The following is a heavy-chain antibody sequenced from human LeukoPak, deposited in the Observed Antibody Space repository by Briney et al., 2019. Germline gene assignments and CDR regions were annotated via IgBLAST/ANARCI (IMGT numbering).Heavy chain of an antibody. CDR1: GFTFRTYW. J-gene: IGHJ4*02. CDR3: ARRPVTAPFFFDY. Sequence: GGSLRLSCAASGFTFRTYWMHWVRQVPGRGLVWVSRISSDGSDTIYADSVKGRFTISRDNAKNTLYLQMNSLRAEDTAVYYCARRPVTAPFFFDYWGQGTLVTVSS. CDR2: ISSDGSDT. D-gene: IGHD2-21*02. V-gene: IGHV3-74*01.